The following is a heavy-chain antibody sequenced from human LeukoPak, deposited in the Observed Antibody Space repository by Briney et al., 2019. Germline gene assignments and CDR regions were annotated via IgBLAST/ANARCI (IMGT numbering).Heavy chain of an antibody. CDR3: AKDKLLWFGELLPFDP. CDR1: GFTFSSYA. CDR2: ISGSGGST. D-gene: IGHD3-10*01. J-gene: IGHJ5*02. Sequence: GGSLRLSCAASGFTFSSYAMSWVRQAPGKGLEWVSAISGSGGSTYYADSVKGRFTTSRDNSKNTLYLQMNSLRAEDTAVYYCAKDKLLWFGELLPFDPWGQGTLVTVSS. V-gene: IGHV3-23*01.